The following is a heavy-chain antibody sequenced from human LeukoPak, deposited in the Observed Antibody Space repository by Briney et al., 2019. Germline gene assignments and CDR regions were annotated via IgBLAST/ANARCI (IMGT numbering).Heavy chain of an antibody. CDR3: TKDYLLTRTDS. V-gene: IGHV3-53*01. CDR1: GFSVSSSY. D-gene: IGHD1-14*01. Sequence: GGSLRLSCGASGFSVSSSYMSWVRQAPGKGLEWVSVLYSGGNTYYADSVKGRFTISRDNSKNTLYLQMNSLRVEDTAVYYCTKDYLLTRTDSWGQGTLVTVSS. J-gene: IGHJ4*02. CDR2: LYSGGNT.